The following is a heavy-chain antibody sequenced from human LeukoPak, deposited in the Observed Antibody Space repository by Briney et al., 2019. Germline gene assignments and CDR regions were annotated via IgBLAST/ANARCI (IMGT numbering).Heavy chain of an antibody. CDR1: GGSISSSY. D-gene: IGHD2-2*01. CDR2: IYSSGST. CDR3: ARDLGYCPTTGCYQSRFDP. Sequence: SETLSLTCTVSGGSISSSYWTWIRQPAGKGLEWIGRIYSSGSTNYNPSLKSRVTMSLDTSKNQFSLKLSSVIAADTAIYYCARDLGYCPTTGCYQSRFDPWGQGTLVTVSS. V-gene: IGHV4-4*07. J-gene: IGHJ5*02.